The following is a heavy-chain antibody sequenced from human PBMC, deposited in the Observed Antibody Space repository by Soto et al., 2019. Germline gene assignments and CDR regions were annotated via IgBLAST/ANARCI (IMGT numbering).Heavy chain of an antibody. CDR1: GGTFSSYA. V-gene: IGHV1-69*01. CDR2: IIPIFGTA. J-gene: IGHJ4*02. D-gene: IGHD6-6*01. CDR3: ARDNPEYSSSSSHAAFDY. Sequence: QVQLVQSGAEVKKPGSSVKVSCKASGGTFSSYAISWVRQAPGQGLEWMGGIIPIFGTANYAQKFQGRVTITADESTSTAYMELSSLRSEYTAEYYCARDNPEYSSSSSHAAFDYWGQGTLVTVSS.